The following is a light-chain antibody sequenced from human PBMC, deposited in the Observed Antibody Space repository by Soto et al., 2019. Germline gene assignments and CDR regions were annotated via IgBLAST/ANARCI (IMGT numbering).Light chain of an antibody. CDR3: QHFGSSPPWT. Sequence: EIVMTQSPATLSVSPGERATLSCRASQSIRSSLAWYQQKPGQAPRLLIYGASNRATGIPYRFSGSGSGTDFTLTISRLEPEDFAVYFCQHFGSSPPWTFGQGTKVDIK. CDR1: QSIRSS. V-gene: IGKV3-20*01. CDR2: GAS. J-gene: IGKJ1*01.